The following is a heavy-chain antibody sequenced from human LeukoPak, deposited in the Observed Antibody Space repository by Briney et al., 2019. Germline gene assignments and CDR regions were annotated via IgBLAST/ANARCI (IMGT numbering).Heavy chain of an antibody. D-gene: IGHD2-15*01. CDR3: GRDGLVGYFSYYYMDV. Sequence: SETRSLTCTVSGGPITSHYWTWIRQCPVKGLEWIGDISNSGSTSYNPSLKSRVTISIDTSKSQFSLKLSSVTAADTAVYYCGRDGLVGYFSYYYMDVWGKGTTVTVSS. CDR2: ISNSGST. CDR1: GGPITSHY. J-gene: IGHJ6*03. V-gene: IGHV4-59*11.